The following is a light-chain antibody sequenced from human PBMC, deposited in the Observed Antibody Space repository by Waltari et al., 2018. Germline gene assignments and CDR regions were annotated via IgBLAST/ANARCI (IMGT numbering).Light chain of an antibody. J-gene: IGKJ1*01. CDR2: GAS. V-gene: IGKV3-20*01. Sequence: IVLTPSPGTLSLSPGERATVSCRASQSVGPFLVWYQQKPGQAPRLLIQGASTRATGTPDRFSGSGSGTDFSLTISRLEPEDFAMYYCQHYVRLPVTFGQGTKVEI. CDR1: QSVGPF. CDR3: QHYVRLPVT.